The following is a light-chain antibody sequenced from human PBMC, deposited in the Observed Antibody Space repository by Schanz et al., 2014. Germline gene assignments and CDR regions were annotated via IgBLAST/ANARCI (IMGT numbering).Light chain of an antibody. CDR3: CSYAGSDSWV. J-gene: IGLJ3*02. CDR1: SRDIGGYDY. V-gene: IGLV2-14*03. Sequence: QSALTQPASVSGSPGQSITISCTGTSRDIGGYDYVSWYQQHPGKVPKLMIYDVNHRPSGVSNRFSGSESGNTASLTISGLQAEDEAGYYCCSYAGSDSWVFGGGTKLTVL. CDR2: DVN.